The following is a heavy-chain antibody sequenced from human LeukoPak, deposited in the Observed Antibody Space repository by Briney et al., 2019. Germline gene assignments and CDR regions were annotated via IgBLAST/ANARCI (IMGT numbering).Heavy chain of an antibody. Sequence: GGSLRLSCAASGFTCSSYTMNWVRQAAGRGLEWLAYITVSSNTYYAASVQGRFLISRDNAKNSLYLQMNSLRDEDTAVYYCARGDTLSDLFAFDIWGQGTMVTVSS. CDR2: ITVSSNT. CDR1: GFTCSSYT. CDR3: ARGDTLSDLFAFDI. J-gene: IGHJ3*02. V-gene: IGHV3-48*02.